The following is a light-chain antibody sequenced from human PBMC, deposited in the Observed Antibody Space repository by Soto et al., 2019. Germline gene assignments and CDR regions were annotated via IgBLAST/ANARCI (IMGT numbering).Light chain of an antibody. V-gene: IGKV3-15*01. CDR1: QSVSNN. J-gene: IGKJ1*01. Sequence: EIVMTQSPATLSVSPGERATLSCRASQSVSNNLAWYQKKPGQAPRLLIYVASTRATGIPARFSGSGSGTEFTLTISSLQSEDFAVYYCQQYNNWPWTFGQGTKVDIK. CDR3: QQYNNWPWT. CDR2: VAS.